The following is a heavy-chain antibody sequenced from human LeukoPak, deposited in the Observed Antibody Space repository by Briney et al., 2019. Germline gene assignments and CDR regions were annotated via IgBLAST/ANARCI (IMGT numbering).Heavy chain of an antibody. CDR1: GDSVSSGGYY. CDR2: IYYSGST. Sequence: PSETLSLTCTVSGDSVSSGGYYWNWIRQHPGKGLEWIGYIYYSGSTNYNPSLKSRVTISVDTSKNHFSLKLSSVTAADTAVYYCARSRGVRGSHFVYWGQGTLVTVSS. D-gene: IGHD3-10*01. V-gene: IGHV4-31*03. CDR3: ARSRGVRGSHFVY. J-gene: IGHJ4*02.